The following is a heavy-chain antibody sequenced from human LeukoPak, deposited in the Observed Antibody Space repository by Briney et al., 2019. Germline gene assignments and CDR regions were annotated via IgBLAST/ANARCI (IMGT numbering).Heavy chain of an antibody. CDR3: VTGIAAAGTGGPADY. V-gene: IGHV3-23*01. J-gene: IGHJ4*02. CDR2: VSPGGGTT. CDR1: GFAFGSEA. D-gene: IGHD6-13*01. Sequence: GGSLRLSCAVSGFAFGSEAMSWVRQSPARGLEWVASVSPGGGTTYYADHVRGRFTISRDNSNNTLYVQMNSLRAEDTAVYYCVTGIAAAGTGGPADYWGQGTLVTVSS.